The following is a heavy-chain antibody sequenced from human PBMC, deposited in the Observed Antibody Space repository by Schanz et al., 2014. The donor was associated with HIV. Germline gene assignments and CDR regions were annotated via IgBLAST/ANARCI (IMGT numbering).Heavy chain of an antibody. J-gene: IGHJ1*01. V-gene: IGHV1-2*02. Sequence: QVQLVQSGAEVKKPGASVKVSCKASGYTFTDYFMHWVRQAPGQGLEWMGWIKPNSGETRFARKFQGRITMTRDTSINTAYMDLRRLRYDDTAVYYCATRQGMGEYFENWGQGSLVTVSS. CDR1: GYTFTDYF. D-gene: IGHD1-26*01. CDR3: ATRQGMGEYFEN. CDR2: IKPNSGET.